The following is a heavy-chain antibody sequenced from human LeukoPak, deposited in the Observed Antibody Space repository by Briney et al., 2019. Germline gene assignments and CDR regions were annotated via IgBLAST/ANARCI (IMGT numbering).Heavy chain of an antibody. D-gene: IGHD2/OR15-2a*01. V-gene: IGHV3-30*18. CDR3: AKELNRELPDY. CDR2: ISYDGSNE. CDR1: GFTFSSYG. J-gene: IGHJ4*02. Sequence: GRSLRLSCAASGFTFSSYGMHWDRQAPGKGLEWVAVISYDGSNEYYADSVKGRFTISRDNSKNTLYLQMSSLRAEDTAVYYCAKELNRELPDYWGQGTLVTVSS.